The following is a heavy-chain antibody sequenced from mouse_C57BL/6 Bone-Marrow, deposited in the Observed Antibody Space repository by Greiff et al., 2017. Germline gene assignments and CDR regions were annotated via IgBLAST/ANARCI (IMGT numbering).Heavy chain of an antibody. J-gene: IGHJ2*01. Sequence: EVKLMESGGGLVKPGGSLKLSCAASGFTFSSYAMSWVRQTPEKRLEWVATISDGGSYTYYPDNVKGRFTISRDNAKNNLYLQMSHLKSEDTAMYYCARGGYDYVDYWGQGTTLTVSS. CDR1: GFTFSSYA. D-gene: IGHD2-3*01. CDR2: ISDGGSYT. CDR3: ARGGYDYVDY. V-gene: IGHV5-4*03.